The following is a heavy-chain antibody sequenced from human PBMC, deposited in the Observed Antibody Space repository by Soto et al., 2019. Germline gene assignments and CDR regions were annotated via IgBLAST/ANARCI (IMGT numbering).Heavy chain of an antibody. CDR2: IVVGSGNT. V-gene: IGHV1-58*01. CDR1: GFTFTSSG. J-gene: IGHJ4*02. D-gene: IGHD5-12*01. CDR3: AASIVATLEYYFDY. Sequence: SVKVSCKASGFTFTSSGVQWVRQARGQRLEWIGWIVVGSGNTNYAQKFQERVTITRDMSTSTTYMELSSLRSEDTAVYYCAASIVATLEYYFDYWGQGTLVTVSS.